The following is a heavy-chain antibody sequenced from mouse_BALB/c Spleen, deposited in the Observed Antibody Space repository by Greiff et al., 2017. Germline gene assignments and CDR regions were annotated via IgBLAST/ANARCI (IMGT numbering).Heavy chain of an antibody. V-gene: IGHV3-6*02. CDR2: ISYDGSN. CDR1: GYSITSGYY. J-gene: IGHJ3*01. CDR3: ANSSGYVAY. D-gene: IGHD3-1*01. Sequence: EVQLQQSGPGLVKPSQSLSLTCSVTGYSITSGYYWNWIRQFPGNKLEWMGYISYDGSNNYNPSLKNRISITRDTSKNQFFLKLNSVTTEDTATYYCANSSGYVAYWGQGTLVTVSA.